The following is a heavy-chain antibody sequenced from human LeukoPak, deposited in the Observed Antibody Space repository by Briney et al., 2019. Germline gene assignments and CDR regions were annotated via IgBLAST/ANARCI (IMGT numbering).Heavy chain of an antibody. CDR2: ISSSSSYI. CDR3: ARGHDIVVVTATADY. CDR1: GCTFSSYS. Sequence: GGSLRLSCAASGCTFSSYSMSWVRQAPGKGLEWVSSISSSSSYIYYADSVKGRFTISRDNAKNSLYLQMNSLRAEDTAVYYCARGHDIVVVTATADYWGQGTLVTVSS. V-gene: IGHV3-21*01. J-gene: IGHJ4*02. D-gene: IGHD2-21*02.